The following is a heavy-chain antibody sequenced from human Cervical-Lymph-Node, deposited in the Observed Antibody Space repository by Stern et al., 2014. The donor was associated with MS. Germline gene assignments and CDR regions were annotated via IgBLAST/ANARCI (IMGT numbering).Heavy chain of an antibody. CDR3: ARDGRHTNNFGLDV. V-gene: IGHV1-69*01. Sequence: VQLVQSGAEVKKPGSSVKVSCKASGGTFNVYAINWLRQAPGQGLEWMGGIIPVMGTANYAQNFQVRVTITADASTRTSSMQLSSLRSDDTAVYYCARDGRHTNNFGLDVWGQGTTVTVSS. J-gene: IGHJ6*02. CDR2: IIPVMGTA. CDR1: GGTFNVYA.